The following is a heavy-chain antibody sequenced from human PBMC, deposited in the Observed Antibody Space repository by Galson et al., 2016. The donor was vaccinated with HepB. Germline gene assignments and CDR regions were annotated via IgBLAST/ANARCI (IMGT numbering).Heavy chain of an antibody. D-gene: IGHD6-13*01. CDR2: ISGSGANT. J-gene: IGHJ4*02. CDR3: ARYSNSWAPFDY. CDR1: GFTFTNAW. V-gene: IGHV3-23*01. Sequence: SLRLSCAGSGFTFTNAWMSWVRQAPGKGLEWVSGISGSGANTHYANAVKGRFTISRDNSNNTLYLQMNSLRAEDTALYFCARYSNSWAPFDYWGQGRLVTVSS.